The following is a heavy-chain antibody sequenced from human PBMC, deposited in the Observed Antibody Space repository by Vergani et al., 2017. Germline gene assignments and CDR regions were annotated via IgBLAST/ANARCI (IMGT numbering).Heavy chain of an antibody. V-gene: IGHV3-49*04. D-gene: IGHD3-16*01. CDR3: TRVDSEYVLYYFDY. CDR1: GFTFGDYA. Sequence: EVQLVESGGGLVQPGRSLRLSCTASGFTFGDYAMSWVRQAPGKGLEWVGFIRSKAYGGTTEYAASVKGRFTISRDDSKSIAYLQMNSLKTEDTAVYYCTRVDSEYVLYYFDYWGQGTLVTVSS. J-gene: IGHJ4*02. CDR2: IRSKAYGGTT.